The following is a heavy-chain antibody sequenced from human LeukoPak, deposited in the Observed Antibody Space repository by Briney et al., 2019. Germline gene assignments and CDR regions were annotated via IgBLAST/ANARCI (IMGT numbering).Heavy chain of an antibody. CDR2: IYYSGST. D-gene: IGHD1/OR15-1a*01. V-gene: IGHV4-59*01. CDR1: GGSISSYY. Sequence: SETLSLTRTVSGGSISSYYWSWIRQPPGKGLEWIGYIYYSGSTNYNPSLKSRVTISVDTSKNQFSLKLSSVTAADTAVYYCARGTRNSRGAFDIWGQGTMVTVSS. J-gene: IGHJ3*02. CDR3: ARGTRNSRGAFDI.